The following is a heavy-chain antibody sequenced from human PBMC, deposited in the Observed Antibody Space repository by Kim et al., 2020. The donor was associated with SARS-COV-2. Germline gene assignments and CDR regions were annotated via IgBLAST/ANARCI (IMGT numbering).Heavy chain of an antibody. D-gene: IGHD3-16*01. J-gene: IGHJ6*02. Sequence: ASVKVSCKASGYTFSSYGIGWVRQAPGQGLEWMGWISPYNGNIRHTQKFRDRVTMTTDTSTNSAYMELESLRSDDTAVYYCARGGREQPRPYEYNGFDAWGQGTTVTVS. CDR3: ARGGREQPRPYEYNGFDA. V-gene: IGHV1-18*04. CDR1: GYTFSSYG. CDR2: ISPYNGNI.